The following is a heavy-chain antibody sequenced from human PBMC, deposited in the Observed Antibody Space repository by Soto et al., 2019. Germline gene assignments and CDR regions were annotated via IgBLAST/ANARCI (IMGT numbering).Heavy chain of an antibody. CDR2: IYYSGST. Sequence: QVQLQESGPGLVKPSETLSLTCTVSGGSISSYYWSWIRQPPGKGLEWIGYIYYSGSTNCNPSLKRRFTISVDTSKNQFSRKLSSVTAADTAVYYCARQWCTDAFDFWGQGTMVTVSS. D-gene: IGHD2-8*01. V-gene: IGHV4-59*08. CDR1: GGSISSYY. J-gene: IGHJ3*01. CDR3: ARQWCTDAFDF.